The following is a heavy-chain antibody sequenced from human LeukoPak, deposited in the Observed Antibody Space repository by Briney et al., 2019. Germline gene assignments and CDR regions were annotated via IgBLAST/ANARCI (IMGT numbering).Heavy chain of an antibody. J-gene: IGHJ6*03. CDR3: AREGSGGIYYYMDV. V-gene: IGHV3-23*01. D-gene: IGHD2-15*01. Sequence: GGSLRLSCAASGFTFSTYAMTWVRQTPGKGLEWVSGISGSGDTTDYAESVKGRFTISRDNSKNTLWLQVNSLRDEDTAIYYCAREGSGGIYYYMDVWGKGTTVTVSS. CDR2: ISGSGDTT. CDR1: GFTFSTYA.